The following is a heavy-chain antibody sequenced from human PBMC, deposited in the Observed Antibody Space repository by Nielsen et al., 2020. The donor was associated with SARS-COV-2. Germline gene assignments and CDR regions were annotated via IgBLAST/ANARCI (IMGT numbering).Heavy chain of an antibody. CDR3: AGPIFGY. V-gene: IGHV3-74*01. CDR1: GFTFSSYW. J-gene: IGHJ4*02. CDR2: INSDGSST. Sequence: GESLKISCAASGFTFSSYWMHWVRQAPGKGLVWVSRINSDGSSTSYADSVKGRFTISRGNAKNTLYLQMNSLRAEDTAVYYCAGPIFGYWGQGTLVTVSS.